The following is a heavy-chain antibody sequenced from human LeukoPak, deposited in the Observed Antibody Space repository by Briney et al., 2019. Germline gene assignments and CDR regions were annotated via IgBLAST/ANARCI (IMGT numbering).Heavy chain of an antibody. D-gene: IGHD5-24*01. CDR3: ARSRDGYKSPFE. J-gene: IGHJ4*02. Sequence: ASVKVSCKASGYTFTSYDINWVRQATAQGLEWMGWINPNSGNTGYAQTFQGRVTMTRNTSISRAYMELSSLRSEDTAVYYCARSRDGYKSPFEWGQGTLVTVSS. CDR2: INPNSGNT. CDR1: GYTFTSYD. V-gene: IGHV1-8*01.